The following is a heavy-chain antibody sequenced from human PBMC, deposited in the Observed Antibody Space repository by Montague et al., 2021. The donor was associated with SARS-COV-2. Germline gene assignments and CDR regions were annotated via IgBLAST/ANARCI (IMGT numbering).Heavy chain of an antibody. J-gene: IGHJ6*02. V-gene: IGHV3-66*01. CDR1: GFTVRSNY. CDR3: AARAGYYYDMDV. CDR2: IYSGDST. Sequence: SLRLSCAASGFTVRSNYMSWVRQAPGKGLEWVSVIYSGDSTYYADSVKGRFTISRDNSKNTLYLQMNSLSAEDTAVYYCAARAGYYYDMDVWGQGTTVTVSS.